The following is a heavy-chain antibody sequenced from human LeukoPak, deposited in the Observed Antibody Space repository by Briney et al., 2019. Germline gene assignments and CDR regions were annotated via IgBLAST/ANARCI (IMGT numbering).Heavy chain of an antibody. CDR2: ISGSGGST. V-gene: IGHV3-23*01. CDR3: AKVLYSSSWTSLFDY. D-gene: IGHD6-13*01. CDR1: GFTFSSYA. J-gene: IGHJ4*02. Sequence: GGSLRLSCAASGFTFSSYAMSWVRQAPGKGLEWVSAISGSGGSTYYADSVRGRFTISRDNSKNTLYLQMNSLGAEDTAVYYCAKVLYSSSWTSLFDYWGQGTLVTVSS.